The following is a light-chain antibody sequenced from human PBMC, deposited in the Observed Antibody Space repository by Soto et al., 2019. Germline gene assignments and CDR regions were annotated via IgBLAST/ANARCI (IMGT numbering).Light chain of an antibody. Sequence: QAVVTQPPSASGTPGQRVTISCSGSSSNIGSNYVYWYQHLPGTAPKLLIYRNNQRPSGVPDRFSGSKSGTSASLAISGLRSEDEADYYCAAWDDSLSGPVVFGGGTKLTVL. CDR3: AAWDDSLSGPVV. J-gene: IGLJ2*01. CDR2: RNN. V-gene: IGLV1-47*01. CDR1: SSNIGSNY.